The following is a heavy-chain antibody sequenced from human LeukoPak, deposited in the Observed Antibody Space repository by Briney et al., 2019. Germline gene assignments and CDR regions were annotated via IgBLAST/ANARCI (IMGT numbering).Heavy chain of an antibody. CDR2: IYHSGST. V-gene: IGHV4-4*02. D-gene: IGHD3-10*01. CDR3: AREATMVRGVISYYYYGMDV. CDR1: GGSISSTNW. Sequence: SETLSHTCAVSGGSISSTNWWSWVRQPPGKGLEWIGEIYHSGSTNYNPSLKSRVTISVDKSKNQFSLKLSSVTAADTAVYYCAREATMVRGVISYYYYGMDVWGKGTTVTVSS. J-gene: IGHJ6*04.